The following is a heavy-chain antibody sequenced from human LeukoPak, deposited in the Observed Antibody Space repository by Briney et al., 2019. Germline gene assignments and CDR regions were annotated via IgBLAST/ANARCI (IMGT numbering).Heavy chain of an antibody. Sequence: GGSLRLSCAASGFTFSSYEMNWVRQAPGKGLEWVSYISSSGSTIHYADSVKGRFTISRDNAKNSLYLQMNSLRAEDTAVYYCARGYSSSNDYWGQGTLVTVSS. CDR1: GFTFSSYE. V-gene: IGHV3-48*03. CDR3: ARGYSSSNDY. J-gene: IGHJ4*02. D-gene: IGHD6-13*01. CDR2: ISSSGSTI.